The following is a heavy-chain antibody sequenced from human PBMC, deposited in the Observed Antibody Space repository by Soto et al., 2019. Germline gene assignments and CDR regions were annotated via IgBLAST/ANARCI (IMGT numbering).Heavy chain of an antibody. CDR1: GYTFTSYA. V-gene: IGHV1-3*01. CDR2: INAGNGNT. D-gene: IGHD1-26*01. J-gene: IGHJ5*02. Sequence: QVQLVQSGAEVKKPGASVKVSCKASGYTFTSYAMHWVRQAPGQRLEWMGWINAGNGNTKYSQKFQGRVTITRDTAASTAYMELSSLRSEDTAVYYGARDRGESYGSNWFDPWGQGTLVTVSS. CDR3: ARDRGESYGSNWFDP.